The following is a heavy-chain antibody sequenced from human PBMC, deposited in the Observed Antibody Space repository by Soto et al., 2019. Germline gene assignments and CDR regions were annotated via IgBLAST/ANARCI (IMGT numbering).Heavy chain of an antibody. D-gene: IGHD3-22*01. J-gene: IGHJ6*02. CDR2: ISAYNGNT. Sequence: ASVKVSCKASGYTFTSYGISWVRQAPGQGLEWMGWISAYNGNTNYAQKLQGRVTMTTDTSTSTAYMELRSLRSDDTAVDYCARDPPTYDSSGYYYYYYGMDVWGQGTTVTVSS. CDR3: ARDPPTYDSSGYYYYYYGMDV. CDR1: GYTFTSYG. V-gene: IGHV1-18*01.